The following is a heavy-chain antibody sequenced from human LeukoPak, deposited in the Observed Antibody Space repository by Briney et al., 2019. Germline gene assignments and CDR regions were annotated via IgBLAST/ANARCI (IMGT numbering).Heavy chain of an antibody. CDR3: ARDTIPDCSGGSCYGHVSYFDY. D-gene: IGHD2-15*01. Sequence: ASVKVSCKASGYTFTSYGISWVRQAPGQGLEWMGGIIPIFGTANYAQKFQGRVTITADESTSTAYMELSSLRSEDTAVYYCARDTIPDCSGGSCYGHVSYFDYWGQGTLVTVSS. V-gene: IGHV1-69*13. CDR1: GYTFTSYG. J-gene: IGHJ4*02. CDR2: IIPIFGTA.